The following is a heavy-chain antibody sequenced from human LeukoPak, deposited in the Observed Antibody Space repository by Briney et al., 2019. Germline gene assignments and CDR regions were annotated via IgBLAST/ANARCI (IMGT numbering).Heavy chain of an antibody. CDR1: GYTFTGYY. CDR3: ARDFPVGFYYYYMDV. CDR2: INPNSGGT. J-gene: IGHJ6*03. D-gene: IGHD3-10*01. Sequence: ASVKVSCKASGYTFTGYYMHWVRQAPGQGLEWMGWINPNSGGTNYAQKFQGRVTMTRDTSISTAYMELSRLRSDDTAVYYCARDFPVGFYYYYMDVWGKGTTVTVSS. V-gene: IGHV1-2*02.